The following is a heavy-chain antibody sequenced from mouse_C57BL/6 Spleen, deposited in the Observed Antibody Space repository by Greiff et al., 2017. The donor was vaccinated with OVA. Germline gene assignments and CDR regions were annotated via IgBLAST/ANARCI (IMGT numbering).Heavy chain of an antibody. Sequence: EVKLMESGPELVKPGASVKISCKASGYSFTGYYMNWVKQSPEKSLEWIGEINPSTGGTTYNQKFKAKATLTVDKSSSTAYMQLKSLTSEDSAVYYCARWDDLYFDYWGQGTTLTVSS. CDR2: INPSTGGT. CDR3: ARWDDLYFDY. D-gene: IGHD2-3*01. CDR1: GYSFTGYY. J-gene: IGHJ2*01. V-gene: IGHV1-42*01.